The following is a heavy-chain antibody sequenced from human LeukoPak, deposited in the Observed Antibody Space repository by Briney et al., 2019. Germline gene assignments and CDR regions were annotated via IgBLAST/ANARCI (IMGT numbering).Heavy chain of an antibody. Sequence: GGSLRLSCAASGFTFSSYGMHWVRQVPGKGLEWVAVISYDGSNKYYADSVKGRFTISRDNSKNTLYLQMNSLRAEDTAVYYCAKDGCIAAAQFCYYYYYMDVWGKGTTVTVSS. V-gene: IGHV3-30*18. D-gene: IGHD6-13*01. CDR1: GFTFSSYG. CDR2: ISYDGSNK. CDR3: AKDGCIAAAQFCYYYYYMDV. J-gene: IGHJ6*03.